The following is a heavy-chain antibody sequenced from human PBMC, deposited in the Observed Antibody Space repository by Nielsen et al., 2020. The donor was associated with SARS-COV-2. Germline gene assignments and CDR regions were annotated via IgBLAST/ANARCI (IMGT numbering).Heavy chain of an antibody. CDR1: GGSISSSSYY. CDR2: IYYSGST. J-gene: IGHJ4*02. V-gene: IGHV4-39*07. D-gene: IGHD3-3*01. CDR3: ARTPLRFLEWSY. Sequence: GSLRLSCTVSGGSISSSSYYWGWIRQPPGKGLEWIGSIYYSGSTYYNPSLKSRVTISVDTSKNQFSLKLSSVTAADTAVYYCARTPLRFLEWSYWGQGTLVTVSS.